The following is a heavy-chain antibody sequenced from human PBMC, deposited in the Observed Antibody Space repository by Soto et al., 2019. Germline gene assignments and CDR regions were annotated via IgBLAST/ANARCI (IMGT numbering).Heavy chain of an antibody. D-gene: IGHD1-1*01. Sequence: GGSLRLSCAASGFTFSSYGMHWIRQAPGKGLEWVAVIWYDGSNKYYADSVKGRFTISRDNSKNTLYLQMNSLRAEDTAVYYCARAERRTPFDYWGQGTLVTVSS. CDR1: GFTFSSYG. CDR2: IWYDGSNK. J-gene: IGHJ4*02. CDR3: ARAERRTPFDY. V-gene: IGHV3-33*01.